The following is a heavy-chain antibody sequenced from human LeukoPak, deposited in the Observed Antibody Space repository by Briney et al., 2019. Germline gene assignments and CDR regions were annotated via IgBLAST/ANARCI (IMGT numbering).Heavy chain of an antibody. CDR1: GFTFSSYW. CDR2: INSDGSST. V-gene: IGHV3-74*01. CDR3: ARGGYYYDSSGYYYVSAFDI. D-gene: IGHD3-22*01. Sequence: GGSLRLSCAASGFTFSSYWMHWVRQAPGKGLVWVSRINSDGSSTGYADSVKGRFTISRDNAKNTLYLQMNSLRAEDTAVYYCARGGYYYDSSGYYYVSAFDIWGQGTMVTVSS. J-gene: IGHJ3*02.